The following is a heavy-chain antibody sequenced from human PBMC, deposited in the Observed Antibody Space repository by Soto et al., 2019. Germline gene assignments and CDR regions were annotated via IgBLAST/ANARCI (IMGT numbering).Heavy chain of an antibody. D-gene: IGHD6-13*01. CDR1: GGSFSGYY. Sequence: PSETLSLTCAVYGGSFSGYYWSWIRQPPGKGLEWIGYIYYSGSTNYNPSLKSRVTISVDTSKNQFSLKLSSVTAADTAVYYCAVLSFAGTKGLDYWGQGTLVTVSS. CDR2: IYYSGST. J-gene: IGHJ4*02. V-gene: IGHV4-59*01. CDR3: AVLSFAGTKGLDY.